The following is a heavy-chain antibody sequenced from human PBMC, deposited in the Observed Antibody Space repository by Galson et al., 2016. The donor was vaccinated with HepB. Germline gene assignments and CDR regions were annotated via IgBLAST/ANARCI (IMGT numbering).Heavy chain of an antibody. Sequence: SETLSLTCGVSGGSISSRHWWSWVRQSPGKGLEWIGEIYHTGRANYNPSLKSRVTISVNKSKNHFSLELNSVTAADTAVYYCANLGYCSGDCYSVNWGQGTMVTVSS. J-gene: IGHJ4*02. CDR2: IYHTGRA. CDR1: GGSISSRHW. D-gene: IGHD2-21*02. V-gene: IGHV4-4*02. CDR3: ANLGYCSGDCYSVN.